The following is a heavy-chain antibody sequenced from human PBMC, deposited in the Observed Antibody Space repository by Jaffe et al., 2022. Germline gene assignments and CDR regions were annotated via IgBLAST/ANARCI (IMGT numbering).Heavy chain of an antibody. D-gene: IGHD3-22*01. CDR2: IYHSGST. CDR1: GYSISSGYY. J-gene: IGHJ3*02. Sequence: QVQLQESGPGLVKPSETLSLTCAVSGYSISSGYYWGWIRQPPGKGLEWIGSIYHSGSTYYNPSLKSRVTISVDTSKNQFSLKLSSVTAADTAVYYCARHPQWFSDAFDIWGQGTMVTVSS. V-gene: IGHV4-38-2*01. CDR3: ARHPQWFSDAFDI.